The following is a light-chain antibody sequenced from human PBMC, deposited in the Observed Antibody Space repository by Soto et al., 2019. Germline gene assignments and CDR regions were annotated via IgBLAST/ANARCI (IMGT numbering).Light chain of an antibody. CDR1: QSVSSN. V-gene: IGKV3-15*01. Sequence: EIVMPQSPATLSVSPGERATLSCRASQSVSSNLAWYQQKPGQAPRLLMYGASTRATGIPARFSGSGSGTEFTLTISSLQSEDCAVYYCQQYNNWPPLTFGGGTKVEIK. CDR2: GAS. J-gene: IGKJ4*01. CDR3: QQYNNWPPLT.